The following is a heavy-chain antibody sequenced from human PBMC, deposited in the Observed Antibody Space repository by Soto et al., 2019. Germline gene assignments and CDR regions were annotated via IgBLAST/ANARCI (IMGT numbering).Heavy chain of an antibody. V-gene: IGHV5-51*01. CDR1: GYSFTIYW. CDR3: AXQKSSSSFLDYYYGMDV. Sequence: GESLKISCKGSGYSFTIYWIGWVRQMPGKGLEWMGIIYPGDSDTRYSPSFQGQVTISADKSISTAYLQWSSLKASDTAMYYCAXQKSSSSFLDYYYGMDVWGQGTTVTVSS. J-gene: IGHJ6*02. CDR2: IYPGDSDT. D-gene: IGHD6-6*01.